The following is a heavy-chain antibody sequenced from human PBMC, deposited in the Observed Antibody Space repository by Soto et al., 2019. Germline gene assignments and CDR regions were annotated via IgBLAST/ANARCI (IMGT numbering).Heavy chain of an antibody. CDR2: MYHSGIT. J-gene: IGHJ6*02. CDR1: GYSIRSGYF. V-gene: IGHV4-38-2*01. CDR3: ARSMYSTSAQLYYGMDV. Sequence: SETLSLTCAVSGYSIRSGYFWGWIRQPPGKGLEWIGSMYHSGITYYNLSLKSRVAISVDTSKNQLSLKLSSATAADTAVYYCARSMYSTSAQLYYGMDVLGQGTTVTVSS. D-gene: IGHD6-6*01.